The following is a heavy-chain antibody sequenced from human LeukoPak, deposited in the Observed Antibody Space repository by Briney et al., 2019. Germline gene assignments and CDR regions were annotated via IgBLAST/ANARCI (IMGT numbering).Heavy chain of an antibody. V-gene: IGHV3-30-3*01. J-gene: IGHJ4*02. Sequence: GGSLRLSCAASGFTFSSYAMHWVRQAPGKGLEWVAVISYDGSNKYYADPVKGRFTISRDNSKNTLYLQMSSLRAEDTAVYYCARDHSSSSLYYFDYWGQGTLVTVSS. CDR1: GFTFSSYA. CDR2: ISYDGSNK. CDR3: ARDHSSSSLYYFDY. D-gene: IGHD6-6*01.